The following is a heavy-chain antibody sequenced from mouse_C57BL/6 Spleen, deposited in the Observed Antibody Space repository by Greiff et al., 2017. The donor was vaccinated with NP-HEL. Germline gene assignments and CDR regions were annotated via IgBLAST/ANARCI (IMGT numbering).Heavy chain of an antibody. CDR2: IDPEDGET. J-gene: IGHJ3*01. CDR3: ARSSGGYDEGAWFAY. CDR1: GFNIKDYY. V-gene: IGHV14-2*01. Sequence: EVKLVESGAELVKPGASVKLSCTASGFNIKDYYMHWVKQRTEQGLEWIGRIDPEDGETKYAPKFQGKATITADTSSNTAYLQLSSLTSEDTAVYYCARSSGGYDEGAWFAYWGQGTLVTVSA. D-gene: IGHD2-2*01.